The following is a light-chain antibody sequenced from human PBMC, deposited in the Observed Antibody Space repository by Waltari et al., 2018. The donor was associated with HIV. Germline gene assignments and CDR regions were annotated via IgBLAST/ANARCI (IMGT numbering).Light chain of an antibody. Sequence: EIVMTQSPATLSVSPGETATLSCRASQSIRSNLAWYQQKPGQAPRLLIYGASTRATGVPARFSGSGSGTEFTLTISSLQSEDFAVYYCQQYNTWPPAFGQGTKVEIK. V-gene: IGKV3-15*01. CDR3: QQYNTWPPA. CDR2: GAS. J-gene: IGKJ1*01. CDR1: QSIRSN.